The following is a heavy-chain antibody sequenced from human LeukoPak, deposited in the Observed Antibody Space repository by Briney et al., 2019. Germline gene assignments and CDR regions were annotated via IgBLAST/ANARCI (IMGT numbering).Heavy chain of an antibody. CDR1: GGSISSYY. J-gene: IGHJ3*02. CDR3: ARDPYYDSSGYPAFDI. CDR2: IYYSGST. V-gene: IGHV4-59*01. Sequence: SETLSLTCTVSGGSISSYYWSWIRQPPGKGLEWIGYIYYSGSTNYNPSLKSRVTISVDTSKNQFSLKLSSVTAADTAVYYCARDPYYDSSGYPAFDIWGQGTMVTVSS. D-gene: IGHD3-22*01.